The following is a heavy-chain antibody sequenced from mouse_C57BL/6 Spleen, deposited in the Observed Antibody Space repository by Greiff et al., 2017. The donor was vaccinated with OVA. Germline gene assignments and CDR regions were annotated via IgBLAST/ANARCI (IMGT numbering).Heavy chain of an antibody. CDR2: LYPRDGST. CDR1: GYTFTSYD. CDR3: ARSDYYGSSPYCDY. D-gene: IGHD1-1*01. J-gene: IGHJ2*01. V-gene: IGHV1-85*01. Sequence: QVQLQQSGPELVKPGASVKLSCKASGYTFTSYDINWVKQGPGPGLEWIGWLYPRDGSTKYNEKFKGKATLTVDTSSSTAYMELHSLTSEDSAVYFCARSDYYGSSPYCDYWGQGTTLTVSS.